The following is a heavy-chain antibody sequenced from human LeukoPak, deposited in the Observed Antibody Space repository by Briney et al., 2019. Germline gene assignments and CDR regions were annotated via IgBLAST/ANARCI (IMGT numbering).Heavy chain of an antibody. CDR2: ISYTGNT. Sequence: PSETLSLTCSVSGGSISGYYWSWIRQPPGKGLEWIGYISYTGNTNYNPSLKTRVTISGDTSKKQFSLKLSSVTAADTAVYYCARLGSGAYWGQGTLVTVSS. D-gene: IGHD3-16*01. CDR3: ARLGSGAY. V-gene: IGHV4-59*08. CDR1: GGSISGYY. J-gene: IGHJ4*02.